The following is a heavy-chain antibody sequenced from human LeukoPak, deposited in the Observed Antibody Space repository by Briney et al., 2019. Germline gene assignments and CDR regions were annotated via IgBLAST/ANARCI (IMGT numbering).Heavy chain of an antibody. J-gene: IGHJ4*02. CDR2: IYSGGST. V-gene: IGHV3-53*01. CDR1: GFTFSSYS. CDR3: ARVPIGDYFDY. Sequence: GGSLRLSCAASGFTFSSYSMNWVRQAPGKGLEWVSVIYSGGSTYYADSVKGRFTISRDNSKNTLYLQMNSLRAEDTAVYYCARVPIGDYFDYWGQGTLVTVSS.